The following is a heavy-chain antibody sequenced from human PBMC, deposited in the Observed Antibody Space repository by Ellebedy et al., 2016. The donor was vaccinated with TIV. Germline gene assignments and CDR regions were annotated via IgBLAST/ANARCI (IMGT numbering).Heavy chain of an antibody. V-gene: IGHV4-59*01. CDR1: GGSISRYY. CDR2: IYYSGST. J-gene: IGHJ5*02. CDR3: ARGIAVAGT. D-gene: IGHD6-19*01. Sequence: SETLSLXXTVSGGSISRYYWSWIRQPPGKGLEWIGYIYYSGSTNYNPSLKSRVTISVDTSKNQFSLKLSSVTAADTAVYYCARGIAVAGTWGQGTLVTVSS.